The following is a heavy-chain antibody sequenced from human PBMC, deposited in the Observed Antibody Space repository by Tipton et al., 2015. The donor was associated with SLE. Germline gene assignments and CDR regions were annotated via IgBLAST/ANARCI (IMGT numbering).Heavy chain of an antibody. Sequence: TLSLTCTVSGGSISSGGYYWSWIRQHPGKGLEWIGYIYYSGGTYYNPSLKSRVTISVDTSKNQFSLKLSSVTAADTAVYYCARDTIFGVAHWGQGTLVTVSS. CDR2: IYYSGGT. J-gene: IGHJ4*02. CDR1: GGSISSGGYY. CDR3: ARDTIFGVAH. V-gene: IGHV4-31*03. D-gene: IGHD3-3*01.